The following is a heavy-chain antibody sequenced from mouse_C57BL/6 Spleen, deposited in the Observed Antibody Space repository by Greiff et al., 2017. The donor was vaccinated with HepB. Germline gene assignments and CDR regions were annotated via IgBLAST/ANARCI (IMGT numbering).Heavy chain of an antibody. J-gene: IGHJ2*01. CDR2: IYPGSGNT. D-gene: IGHD1-1*01. Sequence: VQLQQSGPELVKPGASVKISCKASGYSFTSYYIHWVKQRPGQGLEWIGWIYPGSGNTKYNEKFKGKATLTADTSSSTAYMQLSSLTSEDSAVYYCARSDYYGSRYFDYWGQGTTLTVSS. CDR1: GYSFTSYY. CDR3: ARSDYYGSRYFDY. V-gene: IGHV1-66*01.